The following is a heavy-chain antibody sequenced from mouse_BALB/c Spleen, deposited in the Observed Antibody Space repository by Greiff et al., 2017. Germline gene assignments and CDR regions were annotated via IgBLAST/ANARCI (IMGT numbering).Heavy chain of an antibody. CDR1: GFTFSSYA. V-gene: IGHV5-6-5*01. J-gene: IGHJ3*01. CDR3: ARNEYGNSFAY. CDR2: ISSGGST. D-gene: IGHD2-10*02. Sequence: EVKVVESGGGLVKPGGSLKLSCAASGFTFSSYAMSWVRQTPEKRLEWVASISSGGSTYYPDSVKGRFTISRDNARNILYLQMSSLRSEDTAMYYCARNEYGNSFAYWGQGTLVTVSA.